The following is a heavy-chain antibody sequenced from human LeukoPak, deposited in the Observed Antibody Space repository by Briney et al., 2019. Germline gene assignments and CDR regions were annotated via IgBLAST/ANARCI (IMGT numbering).Heavy chain of an antibody. J-gene: IGHJ4*02. D-gene: IGHD6-6*01. Sequence: SETLSLTCAVSGGSISSSNWWSWVRQPPGKGLEWIGEMYHSGNINYNPSLKSRATISVDKSKNQFSLKLSFVTAADTAVYYCARDVGARLPGYWGQGILVTVSS. CDR1: GGSISSSNW. CDR3: ARDVGARLPGY. V-gene: IGHV4-4*02. CDR2: MYHSGNI.